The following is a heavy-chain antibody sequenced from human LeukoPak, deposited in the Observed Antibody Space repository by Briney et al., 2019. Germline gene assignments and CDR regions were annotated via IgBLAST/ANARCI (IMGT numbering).Heavy chain of an antibody. J-gene: IGHJ4*02. CDR3: VRRGPNNSGLDY. Sequence: PGGSLRLSCAASGFTFSSYSFNWVRQAPGKGLEWVASITSTSTYIYYADSVQGRFAVSRDNAKNSLYLQMNSLRAEDTAVFYCVRRGPNNSGLDYWGQGTLVIVSS. CDR2: ITSTSTYI. CDR1: GFTFSSYS. D-gene: IGHD5-12*01. V-gene: IGHV3-21*01.